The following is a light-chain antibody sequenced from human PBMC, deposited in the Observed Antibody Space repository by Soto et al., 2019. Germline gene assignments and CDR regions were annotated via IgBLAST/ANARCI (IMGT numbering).Light chain of an antibody. CDR2: AAS. Sequence: DIQLTQAPSFLSASAVDRVTITCRASQVISSYLAWYQQKPGRAPKLLIYAASTLQSGVPSRFSGSGSGTEFTLTITSLQPEDFATYYCQQLNSFPITFGQGTRLEI. CDR1: QVISSY. V-gene: IGKV1-9*01. CDR3: QQLNSFPIT. J-gene: IGKJ5*01.